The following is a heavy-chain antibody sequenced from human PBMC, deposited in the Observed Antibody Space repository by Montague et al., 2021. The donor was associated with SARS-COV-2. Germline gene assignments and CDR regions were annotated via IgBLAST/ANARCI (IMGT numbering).Heavy chain of an antibody. Sequence: SLRLSCAASGFTFSNYFMNWVRQAPGQGLEWVSSLSGSSTHKYYSDSLKGRFTISRDNAKNSLYLQMNSLRAEDTAVYYCARATLPSAITTMLGPNDYWGQGTLVTVSS. CDR3: ARATLPSAITTMLGPNDY. J-gene: IGHJ4*02. V-gene: IGHV3-21*01. D-gene: IGHD3-22*01. CDR1: GFTFSNYF. CDR2: LSGSSTHK.